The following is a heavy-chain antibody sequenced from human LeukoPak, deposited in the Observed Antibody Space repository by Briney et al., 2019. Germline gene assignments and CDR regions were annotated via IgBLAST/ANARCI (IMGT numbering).Heavy chain of an antibody. D-gene: IGHD3-10*01. CDR3: ATSPVRGFGELRYYCDY. CDR2: IIPIFGTA. J-gene: IGHJ4*02. CDR1: GGTFSSYA. V-gene: IGHV1-69*13. Sequence: GASVKVSCKASGGTFSSYAISWVRQAPGQGLEWMGGIIPIFGTANYAQKFQGRVTITADESTSTAYMELSSLRSEDTAVYYCATSPVRGFGELRYYCDYWGQGTLVTVSS.